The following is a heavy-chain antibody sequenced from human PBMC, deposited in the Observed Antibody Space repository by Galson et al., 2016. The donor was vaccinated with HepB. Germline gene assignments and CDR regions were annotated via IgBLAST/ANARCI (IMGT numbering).Heavy chain of an antibody. CDR3: AREPWSRLEDNSGWSGGADC. CDR1: GFTFNTYD. V-gene: IGHV3-48*03. CDR2: ISSSSSSK. J-gene: IGHJ4*02. D-gene: IGHD6-19*01. Sequence: SLRLSCAASGFTFNTYDMNWVRQAPGKGLEWISYISSSSSSKYYADSVKGRFTISRDNAKNSLYLQMNSLRAEDTAVYFCAREPWSRLEDNSGWSGGADCWGQGTLVTASS.